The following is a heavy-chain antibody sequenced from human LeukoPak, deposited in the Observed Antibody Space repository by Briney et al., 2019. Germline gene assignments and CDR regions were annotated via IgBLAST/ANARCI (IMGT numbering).Heavy chain of an antibody. CDR2: ITSSGSFI. V-gene: IGHV3-48*02. J-gene: IGHJ1*01. CDR3: ARGGSGWYEEYFQE. CDR1: GFTFSSYS. D-gene: IGHD6-19*01. Sequence: GGSLRLSCAASGFTFSSYSTNWVRQAPGKGLEWVSYITSSGSFIYYADSVKGRFTISRDNAKNSLYLQMNSLRDEDTAVYYCARGGSGWYEEYFQEWGQGTLLTVSS.